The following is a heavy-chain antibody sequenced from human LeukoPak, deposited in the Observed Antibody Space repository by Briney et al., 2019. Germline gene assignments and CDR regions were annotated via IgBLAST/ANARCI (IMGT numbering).Heavy chain of an antibody. CDR2: ISSSGSTI. CDR3: ARDPIYYYGAGSNIVDY. J-gene: IGHJ4*02. Sequence: GGSLRLSCVGSGFTFTTYWMNWVRQAPGKGLEWVSYISSSGSTIYYADSVKGRFTISRDNAKNSLYLQMNSLRAEDTAMYYCARDPIYYYGAGSNIVDYWGQGTLVTVSS. D-gene: IGHD3-10*01. CDR1: GFTFTTYW. V-gene: IGHV3-48*04.